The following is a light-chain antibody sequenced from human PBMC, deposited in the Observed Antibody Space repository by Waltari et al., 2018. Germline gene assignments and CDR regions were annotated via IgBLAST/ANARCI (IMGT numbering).Light chain of an antibody. Sequence: IVLKQSPATLSFSPGERATLSCRASQCVNNYLAWYKNNPGQTPRLLVYGVSNRATGIRARFSGSGSGTDFTLTISSLEPEDFAVYYCQQRSNWPPSITFGQGTRLEIK. CDR1: QCVNNY. CDR3: QQRSNWPPSIT. V-gene: IGKV3-11*01. CDR2: GVS. J-gene: IGKJ5*01.